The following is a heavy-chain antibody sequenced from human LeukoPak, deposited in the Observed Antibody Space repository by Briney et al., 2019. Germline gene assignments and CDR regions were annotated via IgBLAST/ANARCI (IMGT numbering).Heavy chain of an antibody. J-gene: IGHJ6*03. Sequence: GGSLRLSCAASGFSFSDYYMSWIRQAPGKGLEWISYISSSGSNIYADSVKGRFTISRDNAKNSLYLQMNSLRAEDTAVYYCARSQKTTVIDYMDVWGKGTTVTVSS. CDR1: GFSFSDYY. D-gene: IGHD4-11*01. CDR2: ISSSGSNI. CDR3: ARSQKTTVIDYMDV. V-gene: IGHV3-11*04.